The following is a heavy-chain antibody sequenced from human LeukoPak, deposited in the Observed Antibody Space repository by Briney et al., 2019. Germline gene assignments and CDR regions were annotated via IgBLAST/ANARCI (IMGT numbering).Heavy chain of an antibody. V-gene: IGHV4-34*01. CDR2: INHSGST. D-gene: IGHD3-3*01. Sequence: SETLSLTCAVCGGSFSGYYWSWIRQPPGKGLEWIGEINHSGSTNYNPSLKSRVTISEDTSKNQFSLKLSSVTAADTAVYYCARAFRGIFGVFEAFDIWGQGTMVTVSS. CDR3: ARAFRGIFGVFEAFDI. J-gene: IGHJ3*02. CDR1: GGSFSGYY.